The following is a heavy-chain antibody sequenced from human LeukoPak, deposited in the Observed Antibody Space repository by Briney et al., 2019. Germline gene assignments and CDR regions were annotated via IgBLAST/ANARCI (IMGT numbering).Heavy chain of an antibody. CDR3: ARDPPHGMDV. Sequence: GGSLRLSCAASGFTFANYNFNWVRQAPGKGLEWVSYISSTSSTIYYADSMKGRFTISRDNAKNSLYLQMDSLRAEDTAVYYCARDPPHGMDVWGQGTTVTVSS. V-gene: IGHV3-48*01. CDR1: GFTFANYN. CDR2: ISSTSSTI. J-gene: IGHJ6*02.